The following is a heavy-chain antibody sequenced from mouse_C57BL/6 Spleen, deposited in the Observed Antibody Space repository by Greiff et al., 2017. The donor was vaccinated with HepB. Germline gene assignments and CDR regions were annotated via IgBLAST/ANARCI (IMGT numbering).Heavy chain of an antibody. CDR1: GFTFSDYY. J-gene: IGHJ1*03. V-gene: IGHV5-16*01. D-gene: IGHD1-1*01. Sequence: EVQRVESEGGLVQPGSSMKLSCTASGFTFSDYYMAWVRQVPEKGLEWVANINYDGSSTYYLDSLKSRFIISRDNAKNILYLQMSSLKSEDTATYYWARDYYGKAYFDVWGTGTTVTVSS. CDR3: ARDYYGKAYFDV. CDR2: INYDGSST.